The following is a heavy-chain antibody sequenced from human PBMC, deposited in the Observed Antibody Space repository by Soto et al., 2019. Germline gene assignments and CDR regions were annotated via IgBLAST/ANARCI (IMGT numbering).Heavy chain of an antibody. D-gene: IGHD3-16*01. CDR2: IIPIFGTA. V-gene: IGHV1-69*06. J-gene: IGHJ4*02. CDR3: ARDGVEMATITFFDY. Sequence: QVQRVQSGAGVKKPGSSVKVSCKASGGTFSSYAISWVRQAPGQGLEWMGGIIPIFGTANYAQKFQGRVTITADKSTSTAYMELSSLRSEDTAVYYCARDGVEMATITFFDYWGQGPLVTVSS. CDR1: GGTFSSYA.